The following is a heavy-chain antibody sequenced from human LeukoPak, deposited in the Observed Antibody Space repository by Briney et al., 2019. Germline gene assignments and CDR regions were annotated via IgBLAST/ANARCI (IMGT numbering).Heavy chain of an antibody. V-gene: IGHV1-8*03. CDR1: GYTFTIYH. CDR2: MNPNSGDT. CDR3: ARGRREPQHLYYYYYYMDV. Sequence: ASVKVSCKASGYTFTIYHINWVRQATGRGLEWMGWMNPNSGDTGYAQKFQGRVTITRNTSISTAYMELSSLRSEDTAVYYCARGRREPQHLYYYYYYMDVWGKGTTVTVSS. J-gene: IGHJ6*03. D-gene: IGHD1-26*01.